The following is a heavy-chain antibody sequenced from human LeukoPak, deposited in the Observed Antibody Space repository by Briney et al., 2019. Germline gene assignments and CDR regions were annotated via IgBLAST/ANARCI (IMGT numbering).Heavy chain of an antibody. CDR3: ARDRSYYDSSGPTSH. D-gene: IGHD3-22*01. CDR2: ISSSSSYI. Sequence: GGSLRLSGAASGFTFSSYSMNWVRQAPGKGLEWVSSISSSSSYIYYADSVKGRFTISRDNAKYSLYLQMNSLRAEDTAVYYCARDRSYYDSSGPTSHWGQGTLVTVSS. J-gene: IGHJ4*02. CDR1: GFTFSSYS. V-gene: IGHV3-21*01.